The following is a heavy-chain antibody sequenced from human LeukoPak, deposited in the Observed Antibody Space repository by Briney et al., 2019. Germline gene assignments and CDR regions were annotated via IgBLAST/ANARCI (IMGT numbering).Heavy chain of an antibody. CDR3: ARDSQVEMATIADY. Sequence: ASVKVSCKASGGTFSSYAISWVRQAPGQGLEWMGGIIPIFGTANYAQKFQGRVTITTDESTSTAYMELSSLRSEDTAVYYCARDSQVEMATIADYWGQGTLVTVSS. D-gene: IGHD5-24*01. CDR2: IIPIFGTA. J-gene: IGHJ4*02. V-gene: IGHV1-69*05. CDR1: GGTFSSYA.